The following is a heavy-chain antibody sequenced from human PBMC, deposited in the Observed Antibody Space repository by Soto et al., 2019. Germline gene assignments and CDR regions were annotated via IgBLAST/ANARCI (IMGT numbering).Heavy chain of an antibody. J-gene: IGHJ4*02. CDR3: VRVTQYTGSMNYDY. CDR2: ILSNDEK. CDR1: GFSLSNGKMG. Sequence: QVTLKESGPVLVKPTETLTLTCTVSGFSLSNGKMGVSWIRQPPGKAQEWLAHILSNDEKLYSTSLKSRLTISKDTSKSQVVLTMTNLDPMDTATYYCVRVTQYTGSMNYDYWGQGTLVTVSS. V-gene: IGHV2-26*01. D-gene: IGHD2-8*02.